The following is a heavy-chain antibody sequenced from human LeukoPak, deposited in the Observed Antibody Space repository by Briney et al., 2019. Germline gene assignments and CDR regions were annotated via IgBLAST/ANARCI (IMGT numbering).Heavy chain of an antibody. Sequence: GGSLRLSCAASGFIFSAYSMNWVRQAPGKGLEWVSSISGGSSYLYYADSVKGRFTISRDNAKNSLYLQMNSLRAEDTAVYYCAREIARIVSDYYYGMDVWGQGTTVTVSS. CDR1: GFIFSAYS. CDR3: AREIARIVSDYYYGMDV. CDR2: ISGGSSYL. J-gene: IGHJ6*02. V-gene: IGHV3-21*01. D-gene: IGHD1-26*01.